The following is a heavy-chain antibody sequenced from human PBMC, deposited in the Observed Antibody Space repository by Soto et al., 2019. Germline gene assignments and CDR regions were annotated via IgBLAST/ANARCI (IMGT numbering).Heavy chain of an antibody. CDR1: GDSVSSVGFH. Sequence: SETLSLTCTVSGDSVSSVGFHWAWLRRPPGKGLEWIGYIYNGGSTYYRPSLESRMPMSLDATRNHYSLRLTSVTAADTAVYFCARAPVGLDTISYVDYWGQGKLVTGS. J-gene: IGHJ4*02. V-gene: IGHV4-30-4*01. D-gene: IGHD3-3*01. CDR3: ARAPVGLDTISYVDY. CDR2: IYNGGST.